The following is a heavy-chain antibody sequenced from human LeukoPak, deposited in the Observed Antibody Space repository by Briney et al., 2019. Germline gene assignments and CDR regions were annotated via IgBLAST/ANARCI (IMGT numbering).Heavy chain of an antibody. V-gene: IGHV3-7*05. J-gene: IGHJ4*02. CDR3: ARLITSWNSFDY. CDR1: GFTFSSYW. CDR2: IKQDGSEK. Sequence: QSGGSLRLSCAASGFTFSSYWMTWVRQAPGKGLEWVANIKQDGSEKYYVDSVRGRFTMSRDNAQNSLYLQMNSLRAEDTAVYYCARLITSWNSFDYWGQGTLVTVSS. D-gene: IGHD5-12*01.